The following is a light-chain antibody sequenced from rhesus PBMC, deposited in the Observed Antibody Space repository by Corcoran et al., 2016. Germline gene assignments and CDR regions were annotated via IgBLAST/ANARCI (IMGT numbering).Light chain of an antibody. CDR1: QDINKE. V-gene: IGKV1-94*01. J-gene: IGKJ1*01. CDR3: LQDYTVPWT. Sequence: DIQMTQSPSSLSASVGDRVTVTCRASQDINKELSWYQQKPGKAPTLLNYVASSLQRWVSSRVSGSVSGKDYTLNISSLQPEDVATYYCLQDYTVPWTFGQGTKVELK. CDR2: VAS.